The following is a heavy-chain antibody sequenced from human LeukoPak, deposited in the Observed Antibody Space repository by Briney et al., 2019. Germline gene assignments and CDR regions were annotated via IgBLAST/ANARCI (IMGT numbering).Heavy chain of an antibody. V-gene: IGHV3-30*02. CDR2: IQYDGSNE. Sequence: GGSLRLSCAASGFTFSTSVMHWVRQAPGKGLEWVAYIQYDGSNEQYADSVKGRFSISRDSSKNILYLQMNSLRAEDTAVYYCAKDRCSNGVGCYYYYMDVWGKGSTVTISS. D-gene: IGHD2-8*01. J-gene: IGHJ6*03. CDR1: GFTFSTSV. CDR3: AKDRCSNGVGCYYYYMDV.